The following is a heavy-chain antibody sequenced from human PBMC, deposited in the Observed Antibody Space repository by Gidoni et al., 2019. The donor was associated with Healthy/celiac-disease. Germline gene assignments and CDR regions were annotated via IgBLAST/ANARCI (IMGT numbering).Heavy chain of an antibody. CDR1: GGSISSSTW. J-gene: IGHJ4*02. V-gene: IGHV4-4*02. D-gene: IGHD5-18*01. Sequence: QVQLQESGPGLVKPSGTLSLTCAVSGGSISSSTWWSWVRQPPGKGLEWIGEIYHSGSTKYNPSRKSRVTISVDKSKNQFSLKLSSVTAADTAVYYCARDGNRGGYSYGVDYWGQGTLVTVSS. CDR2: IYHSGST. CDR3: ARDGNRGGYSYGVDY.